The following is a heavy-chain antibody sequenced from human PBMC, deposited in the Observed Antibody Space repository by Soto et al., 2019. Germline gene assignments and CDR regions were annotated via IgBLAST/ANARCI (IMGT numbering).Heavy chain of an antibody. CDR1: GFTFSSYG. V-gene: IGHV3-33*01. D-gene: IGHD4-17*01. CDR2: IWYDGSNK. Sequence: VQLVESGGGVVQPGRSLRLSCAASGFTFSSYGMHWVRQAPGKGLEWVAVIWYDGSNKYYADSVKGRFTISRDNSKNTLYLQMNSLRAEDTAVYYCARGSSYGDYYPAFDIWGQGTMVTVSS. J-gene: IGHJ3*02. CDR3: ARGSSYGDYYPAFDI.